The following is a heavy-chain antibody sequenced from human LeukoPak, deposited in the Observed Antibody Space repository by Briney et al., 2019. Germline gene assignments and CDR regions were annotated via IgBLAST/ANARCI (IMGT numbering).Heavy chain of an antibody. Sequence: SETLSLTCAVSGYSISSGYFWAWIRQPPGRGLEWIGSISHSGSSYSKPSLKSRVIISVDTSNNQFSLKLTSVTAADTATYYCARDGYYYDGSFEYWGQGIRVAVSS. D-gene: IGHD3-22*01. CDR2: ISHSGSS. J-gene: IGHJ4*02. V-gene: IGHV4-38-2*02. CDR1: GYSISSGYF. CDR3: ARDGYYYDGSFEY.